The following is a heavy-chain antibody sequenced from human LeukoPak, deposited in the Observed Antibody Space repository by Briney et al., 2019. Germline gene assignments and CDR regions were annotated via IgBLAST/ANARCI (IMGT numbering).Heavy chain of an antibody. CDR2: IYTSGIT. CDR1: GGSISSGSYY. Sequence: SQTLSLXCTVSGGSISSGSYYWSWIRQPAGKGLEWIGRIYTSGITNYNPSLKSRVTISVDTSKNQFSLKLSSVTAADTAVYYCARGLTYYDFWSGYSTEYFQHWGQGTLVTVSS. V-gene: IGHV4-61*02. CDR3: ARGLTYYDFWSGYSTEYFQH. J-gene: IGHJ1*01. D-gene: IGHD3-3*01.